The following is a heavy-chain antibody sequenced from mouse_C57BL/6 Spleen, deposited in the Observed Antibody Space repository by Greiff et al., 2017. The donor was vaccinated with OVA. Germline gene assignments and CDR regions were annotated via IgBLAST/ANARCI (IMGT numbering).Heavy chain of an antibody. Sequence: ESGPGLVKPSQSLSLTCSVTGYSITSGYYWNWIRQFPGNKLEWMGYISYDGSNNYNPSLKNRISITRDPAKNQFFLKLNSVTTEDTATYYCARALMTTVVATGYFDVWGTGTTVTVSS. D-gene: IGHD1-1*01. J-gene: IGHJ1*03. CDR3: ARALMTTVVATGYFDV. CDR1: GYSITSGYY. CDR2: ISYDGSN. V-gene: IGHV3-6*01.